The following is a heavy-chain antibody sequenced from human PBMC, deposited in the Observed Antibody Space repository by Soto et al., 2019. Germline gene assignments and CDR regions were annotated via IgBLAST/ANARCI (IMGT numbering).Heavy chain of an antibody. V-gene: IGHV3-23*01. D-gene: IGHD6-19*01. CDR1: GSTFGSYA. J-gene: IGHJ1*01. Sequence: EVQLLESGGGLVQPGGSLRLSCAASGSTFGSYAMSWVRQAPGKGLGWVSAISGSGGSTYYADSVKGRFTISRDNSKNTLYLQMNSLRAEDTAVYYCAKERCGWYGEYFQHWGQGTLVTVSS. CDR3: AKERCGWYGEYFQH. CDR2: ISGSGGST.